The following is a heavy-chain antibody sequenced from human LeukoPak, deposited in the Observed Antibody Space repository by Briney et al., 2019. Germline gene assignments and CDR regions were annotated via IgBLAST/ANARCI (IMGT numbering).Heavy chain of an antibody. J-gene: IGHJ4*02. CDR3: AGDGGAGRRVY. CDR1: GYTFTGYY. D-gene: IGHD3-10*01. CDR2: INPNSGGT. V-gene: IGHV1-2*02. Sequence: ASVKVSCKTSGYTFTGYYMHWVRQAPGQGLEWMGWINPNSGGTDYAQKFQGRVTMTRDTSISTAYMELSGLRYDDTAVYYCAGDGGAGRRVYWGQGTLVTVSS.